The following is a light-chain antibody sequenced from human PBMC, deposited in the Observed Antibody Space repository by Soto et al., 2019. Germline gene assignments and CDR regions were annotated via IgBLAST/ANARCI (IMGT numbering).Light chain of an antibody. CDR1: INDVGGYNF. CDR3: CSYVGSDSSFV. J-gene: IGLJ1*01. Sequence: QSVLTQPRSLSGSPGQSVTISCTGTINDVGGYNFVSWYQQHPGKVPKLIIYDVNIRPSGVPDRFSASKSGITASLTISGLQAEDEADYYCCSYVGSDSSFVFGSGTKVTVL. V-gene: IGLV2-11*01. CDR2: DVN.